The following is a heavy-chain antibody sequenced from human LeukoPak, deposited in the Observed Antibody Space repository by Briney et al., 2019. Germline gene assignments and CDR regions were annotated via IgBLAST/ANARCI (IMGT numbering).Heavy chain of an antibody. V-gene: IGHV3-23*01. J-gene: IGHJ6*04. CDR1: GFTFSSYA. CDR2: ISGSGGST. D-gene: IGHD1-1*01. Sequence: GGSLRLSCAASGFTFSSYAMSWVRQAPGKGLEWVSAISGSGGSTYYADSVKGRFTISRDNSKNTLYLQMNSLRAEDTAVYYCAKEYATGTPYYYYYGMDVWGKGTTVTVSS. CDR3: AKEYATGTPYYYYYGMDV.